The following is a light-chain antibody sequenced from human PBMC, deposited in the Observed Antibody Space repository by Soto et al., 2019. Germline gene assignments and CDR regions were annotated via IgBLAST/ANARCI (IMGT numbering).Light chain of an antibody. CDR1: TSDVGRYNY. J-gene: IGLJ1*01. CDR3: NSYTSSSTSV. CDR2: DVS. V-gene: IGLV2-14*01. Sequence: QSALTQPASVSGSPGQSITISCTGTTSDVGRYNYVSWYQQHPGKAPKLIIYDVSNRPSGVSNRFSGSKSGNTASLTISGLQAEDEADYYCNSYTSSSTSVFGTGTKVTV.